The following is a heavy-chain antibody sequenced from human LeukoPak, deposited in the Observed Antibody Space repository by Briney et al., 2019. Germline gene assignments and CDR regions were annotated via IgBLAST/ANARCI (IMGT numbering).Heavy chain of an antibody. Sequence: KSSETLSLTCTVSGGSISNYYWSWIRQPPGKGLEWIGYIDDSGSTNYNPSLKSRVTISVDTSKNQFSLKLSSVTAADTAVYYCARGGYSYGYPLYYYYGMDVWGQGTTVTVSS. J-gene: IGHJ6*02. V-gene: IGHV4-59*01. CDR3: ARGGYSYGYPLYYYYGMDV. CDR1: GGSISNYY. CDR2: IDDSGST. D-gene: IGHD5-18*01.